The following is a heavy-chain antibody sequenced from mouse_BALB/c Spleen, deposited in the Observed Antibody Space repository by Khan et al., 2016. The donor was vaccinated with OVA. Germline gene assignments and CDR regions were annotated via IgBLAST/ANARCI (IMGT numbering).Heavy chain of an antibody. Sequence: EVQLQESGPGLVKPSQSLSLTCTVTGYSVTSDYAWNWIRQFPGDKLEWMGYITYSGSTSYNPSLKSRISITRDKSKNQFFLQLISVTTEDTATYYCARDGSRYNYAMDYWGQGTSVTVSS. J-gene: IGHJ4*01. CDR2: ITYSGST. V-gene: IGHV3-2*02. D-gene: IGHD2-3*01. CDR3: ARDGSRYNYAMDY. CDR1: GYSVTSDYA.